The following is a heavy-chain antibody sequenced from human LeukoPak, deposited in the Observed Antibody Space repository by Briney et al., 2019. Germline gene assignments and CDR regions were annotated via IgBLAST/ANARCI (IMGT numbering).Heavy chain of an antibody. D-gene: IGHD2-15*01. CDR2: IYNSGST. Sequence: PSETLSLTCTVSADSISNYYWTWLRQPPGKGLEWIGYIYNSGSTNYNTSLKSRVTISMDTSKNQFSLKLSSVTAADTAVYYCARGGSYCSGGSCYSVPFDYWGQGTLVTVSS. V-gene: IGHV4-59*01. CDR1: ADSISNYY. J-gene: IGHJ4*02. CDR3: ARGGSYCSGGSCYSVPFDY.